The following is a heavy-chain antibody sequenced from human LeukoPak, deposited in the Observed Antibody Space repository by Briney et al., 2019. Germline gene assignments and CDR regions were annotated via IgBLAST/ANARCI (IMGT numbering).Heavy chain of an antibody. V-gene: IGHV4-34*01. CDR1: GGSFSGYY. D-gene: IGHD1-26*01. J-gene: IGHJ4*02. CDR2: INNSGST. Sequence: PSETLSLTCAVYGGSFSGYYWSWIRQPPGKGLEWIGEINNSGSTNYNPSLKSRVTISVDTSKNQFSLKLSSVTAADTAVYYCARGGSGSYYLQGSRTTLSYWGQGTLVTVSS. CDR3: ARGGSGSYYLQGSRTTLSY.